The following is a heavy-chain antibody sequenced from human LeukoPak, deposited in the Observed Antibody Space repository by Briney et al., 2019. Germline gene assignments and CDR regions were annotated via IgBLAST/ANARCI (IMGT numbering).Heavy chain of an antibody. J-gene: IGHJ4*02. Sequence: PSQTLSLTCTVSGGSISSSSYYWGWIRQPPGKGLEWIGSIYYSGSTYYNPSLKSRVTISVDTSKNQFSLKLSSVTAADTAVYYCASIVGATHLAFDYWGQGTLVTVSS. CDR3: ASIVGATHLAFDY. D-gene: IGHD1-26*01. CDR1: GGSISSSSYY. V-gene: IGHV4-39*01. CDR2: IYYSGST.